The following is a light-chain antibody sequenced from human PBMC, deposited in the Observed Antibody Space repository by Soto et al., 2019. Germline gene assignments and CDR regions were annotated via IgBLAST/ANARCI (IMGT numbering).Light chain of an antibody. V-gene: IGKV4-1*01. CDR2: WAS. J-gene: IGKJ2*01. CDR3: QQYYSTPYT. Sequence: DIVMTQSPDSLAVSLGERATINCKSSQSVLYSSNNKNYLAWYQQKPGQPPKLLIYWASTRESGVPGRFSGSGSGKDFTLTISSLQADDVAVYYCQQYYSTPYTFGQGTKLEIK. CDR1: QSVLYSSNNKNY.